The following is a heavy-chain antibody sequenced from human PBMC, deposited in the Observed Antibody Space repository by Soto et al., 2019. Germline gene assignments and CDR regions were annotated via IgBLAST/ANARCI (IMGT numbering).Heavy chain of an antibody. V-gene: IGHV4-4*02. Sequence: SETLSLTCAVSGGSISSSNWWSWVRQPPGKGLEWIGEIYHSGSTNYNPSLKSRVTISVDKSKNQFSLKLSSVTAADTAVYYCARAGKYSSGWNWFDPWGQGTLVTVSS. CDR1: GGSISSSNW. CDR3: ARAGKYSSGWNWFDP. J-gene: IGHJ5*02. D-gene: IGHD6-19*01. CDR2: IYHSGST.